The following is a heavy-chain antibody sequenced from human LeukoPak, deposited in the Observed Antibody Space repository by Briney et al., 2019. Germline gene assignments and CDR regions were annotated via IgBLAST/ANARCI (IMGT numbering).Heavy chain of an antibody. D-gene: IGHD3-16*01. Sequence: ALRLSCAGSGFTLGDYAIHWVRPAPGKGLEWVCGINWRSDVIAYGDCVRDRFIISRDNARISVYLQMSSLGPEDTAFYYCAKDLARPTSPRVYALDSWGQGTVVTVSS. V-gene: IGHV3-9*01. CDR3: AKDLARPTSPRVYALDS. CDR1: GFTLGDYA. J-gene: IGHJ3*01. CDR2: INWRSDVI.